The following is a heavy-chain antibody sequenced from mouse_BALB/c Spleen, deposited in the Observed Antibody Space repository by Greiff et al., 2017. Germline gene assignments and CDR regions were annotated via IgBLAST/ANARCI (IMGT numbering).Heavy chain of an antibody. CDR2: ISSGGST. CDR3: AREGDDYDGFAY. J-gene: IGHJ3*01. V-gene: IGHV5-6-5*01. CDR1: GFTFSSYA. Sequence: EVQGVESGGGLVKPGGSLKLSCAASGFTFSSYAMSWVRQTPEKRLEWVASISSGGSTYYPDSVKGRFTISRDNARNILYLQMSSLSSEDTAMYYCAREGDDYDGFAYWGQGTLVTVSA. D-gene: IGHD2-4*01.